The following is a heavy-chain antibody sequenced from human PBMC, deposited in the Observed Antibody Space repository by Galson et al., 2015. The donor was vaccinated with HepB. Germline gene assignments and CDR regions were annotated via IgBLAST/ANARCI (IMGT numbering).Heavy chain of an antibody. D-gene: IGHD5-18*01. Sequence: SLRLSCAASGFSFSDYGMNWVRQAPGKGLEWISLISSSTSVYYADSVRGRITTSRDNARNSLYLQMTSLRSEDTAVYYCSRAPGYNYGDLWGQGTPVIVSS. V-gene: IGHV3-69-1*01. CDR2: ISSSTSV. J-gene: IGHJ4*02. CDR1: GFSFSDYG. CDR3: SRAPGYNYGDL.